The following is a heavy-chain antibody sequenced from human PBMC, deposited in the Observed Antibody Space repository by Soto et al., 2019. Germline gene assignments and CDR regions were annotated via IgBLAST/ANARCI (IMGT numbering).Heavy chain of an antibody. CDR2: IIPIFGTT. Sequence: QVQLVQSGAEVKKPGSSVKVSCKSSGGTFSTYGFFWVRQAPGQGLEWMGGIIPIFGTTNYAQKFQDRVTITTDESTSPVFLELTMLKSKNTAVYYCVRGGVRTFYSPLRINPSGQGTLVTV. V-gene: IGHV1-69*01. D-gene: IGHD2-15*01. CDR1: GGTFSTYG. CDR3: VRGGVRTFYSPLRINP. J-gene: IGHJ5*02.